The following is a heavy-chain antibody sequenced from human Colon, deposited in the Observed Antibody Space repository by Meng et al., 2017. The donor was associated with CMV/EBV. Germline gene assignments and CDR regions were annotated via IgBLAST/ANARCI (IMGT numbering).Heavy chain of an antibody. CDR1: GFTFSNYA. D-gene: IGHD2/OR15-2a*01. CDR2: IYGSGRRV. J-gene: IGHJ4*02. Sequence: GGSLRLSCAASGFTFSNYAMAWIRQAPGKGLELVSVIYGSGRRVHYADSVRGRFTISRDNSKNTMFLQMNSLRVEDTAVYYCAKDSREYESSFDFWGQGTLVTVSS. CDR3: AKDSREYESSFDF. V-gene: IGHV3-23*03.